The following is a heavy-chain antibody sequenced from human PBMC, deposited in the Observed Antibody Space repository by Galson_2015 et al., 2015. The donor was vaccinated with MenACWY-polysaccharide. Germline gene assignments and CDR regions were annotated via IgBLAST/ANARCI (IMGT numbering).Heavy chain of an antibody. CDR2: INTGNGNT. J-gene: IGHJ4*02. V-gene: IGHV1-3*04. CDR1: GYIFISHN. D-gene: IGHD2-21*01. Sequence: SVKVSCKASGYIFISHNMHWVRQAPGQGLEWMGWINTGNGNTKYSQNFQGRVTITSDTSASTAYMELSSLRSEDTAVYYCARVDCGGDGCFLIDYWGQGTLVTVSS. CDR3: ARVDCGGDGCFLIDY.